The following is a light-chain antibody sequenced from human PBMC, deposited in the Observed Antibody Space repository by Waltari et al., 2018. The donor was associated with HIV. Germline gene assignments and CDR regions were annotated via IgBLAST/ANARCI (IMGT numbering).Light chain of an antibody. V-gene: IGKV1-17*01. J-gene: IGKJ1*01. Sequence: DIQMTQSPPSLSTSVGDRVTITCRASRDIKKDLGWYQQKTGKPPRRLIYSVSTLSAGVPSRFRGGGSGTHFTLSIDCLQPEDVATYFCLQLSGFPRTFGQGT. CDR3: LQLSGFPRT. CDR1: RDIKKD. CDR2: SVS.